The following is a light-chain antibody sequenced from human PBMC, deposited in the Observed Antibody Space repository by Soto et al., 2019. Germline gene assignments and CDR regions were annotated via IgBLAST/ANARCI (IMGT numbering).Light chain of an antibody. Sequence: QSVLTQPSSASGAPGQRVTISCSGSRSNIGSNYVYWYQQLPGTAPKLLIYRDNQRPSGVPDRFSGSKSGPSASLAISGLRSEDEADYYCAAWDDSLSGHVVFGGGTKLTVL. J-gene: IGLJ2*01. CDR2: RDN. CDR3: AAWDDSLSGHVV. V-gene: IGLV1-47*01. CDR1: RSNIGSNY.